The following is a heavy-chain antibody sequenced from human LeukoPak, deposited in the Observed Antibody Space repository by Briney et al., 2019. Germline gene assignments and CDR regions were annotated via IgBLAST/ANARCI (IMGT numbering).Heavy chain of an antibody. V-gene: IGHV3-23*01. Sequence: GGSLRLSCAASGFTFSSYGMSWVRQAPGKGLEWVSAISGSGGSTYYADSVKGRFTISRDNSKNTLYLQMNSLRAEDTAVYYCAKDDRWLQFCCWGQGTLVTVSA. CDR2: ISGSGGST. CDR3: AKDDRWLQFCC. CDR1: GFTFSSYG. D-gene: IGHD5-24*01. J-gene: IGHJ4*02.